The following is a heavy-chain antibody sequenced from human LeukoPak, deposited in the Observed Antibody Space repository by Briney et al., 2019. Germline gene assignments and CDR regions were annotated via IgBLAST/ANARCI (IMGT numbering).Heavy chain of an antibody. CDR2: FDPEDGET. D-gene: IGHD3-22*01. V-gene: IGHV1-24*01. CDR1: GYTLTELS. CDR3: ARFYYDSSGYYYYFDY. J-gene: IGHJ4*02. Sequence: ASVKVSCKVSGYTLTELSMHWVRQAPGKGLEWMGGFDPEDGETIYAQKFQGRVTITRDTSASTAYMELSSLRSEDTAVYYCARFYYDSSGYYYYFDYWGQGTLVTVSS.